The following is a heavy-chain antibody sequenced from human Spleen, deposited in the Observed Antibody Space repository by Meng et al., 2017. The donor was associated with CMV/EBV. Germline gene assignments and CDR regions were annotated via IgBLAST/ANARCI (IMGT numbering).Heavy chain of an antibody. Sequence: SQTLSLTCAVYGGSFSNYYWSWIRQPPGKGLEWIGEINHSGSTNFNPSLKSRVTISVDTSKNQFSLRLNSVTAADTAVYYCAREIQDSSNSDLNWFDPWGQGTLVTVSS. CDR2: INHSGST. CDR1: GGSFSNYY. V-gene: IGHV4-34*01. J-gene: IGHJ5*02. CDR3: AREIQDSSNSDLNWFDP. D-gene: IGHD4-11*01.